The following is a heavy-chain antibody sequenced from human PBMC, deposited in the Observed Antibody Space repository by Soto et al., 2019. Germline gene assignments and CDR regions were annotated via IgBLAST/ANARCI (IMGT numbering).Heavy chain of an antibody. J-gene: IGHJ5*02. Sequence: ASVKVSCKASGYMFTSHAIHWVRQAPGQRLEWLGWINAANGDTKYSLKFQGRVIITRDTSASTAYMDLSSLKSEDTAVYYCAKGFSSSWYLIGRLDPWGQGTLVTVSS. CDR3: AKGFSSSWYLIGRLDP. CDR1: GYMFTSHA. CDR2: INAANGDT. V-gene: IGHV1-3*01. D-gene: IGHD6-13*01.